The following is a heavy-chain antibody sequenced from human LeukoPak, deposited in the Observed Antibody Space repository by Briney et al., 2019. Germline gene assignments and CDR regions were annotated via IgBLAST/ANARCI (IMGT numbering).Heavy chain of an antibody. CDR1: GGSISPYY. CDR3: ARAAVTTSRYFQH. CDR2: IYYSGRT. Sequence: KSSETLSLTCTVSGGSISPYYWTWIRQSPGKALEWIGYIYYSGRTSYNPSLKSRVTMSVDTSKNQFSLQLSSVTAADTAVYYCARAAVTTSRYFQHWGQGTLVTVSS. J-gene: IGHJ1*01. D-gene: IGHD4-17*01. V-gene: IGHV4-59*01.